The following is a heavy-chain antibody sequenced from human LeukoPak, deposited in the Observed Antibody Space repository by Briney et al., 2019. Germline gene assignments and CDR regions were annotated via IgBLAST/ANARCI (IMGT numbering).Heavy chain of an antibody. D-gene: IGHD3-10*01. Sequence: GGSLRLSCAASGFTFSSYAMSWVRQAPGKGLKWVSAISGSGGSTYYADSVKGRFTISRDNSKNTLYLQMNSLRAEDTAVYYCAKDTMVRGASYYFDYWGQGTLVTVSS. CDR1: GFTFSSYA. V-gene: IGHV3-23*01. CDR2: ISGSGGST. CDR3: AKDTMVRGASYYFDY. J-gene: IGHJ4*02.